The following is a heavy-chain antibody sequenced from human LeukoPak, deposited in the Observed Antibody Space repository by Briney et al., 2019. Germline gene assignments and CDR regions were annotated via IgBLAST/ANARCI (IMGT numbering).Heavy chain of an antibody. Sequence: GESLKISCKGSGYSFTSYWIGWVRQMPGKGLEWMAIIYPGDSDTRYSPSFQGQVTISADKSISTAYLQWGSLKASDTAMYYCARHDGYSYGTFDYWGQGTLVTVSS. D-gene: IGHD5-18*01. J-gene: IGHJ4*02. CDR1: GYSFTSYW. CDR2: IYPGDSDT. V-gene: IGHV5-51*01. CDR3: ARHDGYSYGTFDY.